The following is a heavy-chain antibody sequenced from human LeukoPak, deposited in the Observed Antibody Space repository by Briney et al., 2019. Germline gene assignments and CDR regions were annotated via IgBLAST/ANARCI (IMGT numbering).Heavy chain of an antibody. D-gene: IGHD3-16*01. CDR2: IYSGGST. CDR1: EFSVGSNY. V-gene: IGHV3-66*01. J-gene: IGHJ4*02. Sequence: GGPLRLSCAASEFSVGSNYMIWVRQAPGKGLEGVSLIYSGGSTYYADSVKGRFTISRENSMNTLYLQMNSLRAEDTAVYYCAKVMRGSYSDYWGQGTLVTDYS. CDR3: AKVMRGSYSDY.